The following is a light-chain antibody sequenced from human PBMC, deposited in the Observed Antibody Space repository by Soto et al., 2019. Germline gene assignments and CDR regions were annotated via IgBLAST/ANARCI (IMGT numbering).Light chain of an antibody. CDR1: SSDVGNYKY. CDR3: QSYDSSLSGSGVV. CDR2: EVS. Sequence: QSALTQPASVSGSPGQSITISCTGTSSDVGNYKYVSWYQQHPGKAPKLMIYEVSNRPSGVSNRFSGSKSGNTASLTISGLQAEDETDYYCQSYDSSLSGSGVVFGGGTQLTVL. J-gene: IGLJ2*01. V-gene: IGLV2-14*01.